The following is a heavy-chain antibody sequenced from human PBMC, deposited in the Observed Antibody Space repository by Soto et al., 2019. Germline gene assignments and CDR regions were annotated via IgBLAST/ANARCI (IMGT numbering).Heavy chain of an antibody. CDR1: GGTFSSYT. Sequence: QVQLVQSGAEMKKPGSSVKVSCKASGGTFSSYTITWVRQAPGQGLEWMGRIIPILDVANYAQKFQGRVTITADKSTSTAYMEVSGLRSDDTAVYYCMTVDSGIWIDYWGQGTLITVSS. D-gene: IGHD6-25*01. J-gene: IGHJ4*02. CDR3: MTVDSGIWIDY. CDR2: IIPILDVA. V-gene: IGHV1-69*02.